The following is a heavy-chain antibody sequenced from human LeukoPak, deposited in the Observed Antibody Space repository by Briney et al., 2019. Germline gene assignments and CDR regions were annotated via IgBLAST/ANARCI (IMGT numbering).Heavy chain of an antibody. J-gene: IGHJ4*02. Sequence: ASVKVSCKASGYTFISYGISWVRQAPGQGLEWMGWISAYNGNTKYAQNLQGRVTMTTDTSTSTAYMELRSLRSDDTAVYYCARDMTYGTYDYWGQGTLVTVSS. CDR1: GYTFISYG. D-gene: IGHD3-10*01. CDR3: ARDMTYGTYDY. CDR2: ISAYNGNT. V-gene: IGHV1-18*01.